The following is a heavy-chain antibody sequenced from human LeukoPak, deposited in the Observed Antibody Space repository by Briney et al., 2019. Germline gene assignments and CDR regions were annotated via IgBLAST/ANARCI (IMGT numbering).Heavy chain of an antibody. D-gene: IGHD2-2*01. CDR3: ARDPYQSAGFFDD. J-gene: IGHJ4*02. Sequence: SETLSLTCTGFGGSTSGYYWTWIQQPPGKRLEWIGYNYNSASTNYNPSLKSRVTISVDASKNQFSLKLTSVTAADTAIYYCARDPYQSAGFFDDWGQGTLVTVSS. CDR1: GGSTSGYY. V-gene: IGHV4-59*01. CDR2: NYNSAST.